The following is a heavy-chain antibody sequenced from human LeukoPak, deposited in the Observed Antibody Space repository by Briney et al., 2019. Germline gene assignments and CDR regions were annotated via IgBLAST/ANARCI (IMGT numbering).Heavy chain of an antibody. CDR2: ISGGGGTT. J-gene: IGHJ4*02. D-gene: IGHD5-12*01. Sequence: GGSLRLSCAASGFTFSSYAMNWVRQAPGKGLEWVSAISGGGGTTYYADSVKGRFTISRDNSKNTLFLQMNSLRAEDTAVYYCAKDREGLSSGYDLEYFDYWGQGTLVTVS. CDR1: GFTFSSYA. V-gene: IGHV3-23*01. CDR3: AKDREGLSSGYDLEYFDY.